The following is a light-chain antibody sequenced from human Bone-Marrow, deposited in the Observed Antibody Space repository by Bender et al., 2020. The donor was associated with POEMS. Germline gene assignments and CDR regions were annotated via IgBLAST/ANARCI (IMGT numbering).Light chain of an antibody. J-gene: IGLJ1*01. CDR3: SSYTSGSTSYV. CDR2: EVR. V-gene: IGLV2-14*02. Sequence: QSALTQPASVSGSPGQSITISCTGASSDVGAYNLVSWYQQHPGKAPKLLIYEVRKRPSGVSNRFSGSRSGNTASLTISGLLAEDEADYYCSSYTSGSTSYVFGTGTKVTVL. CDR1: SSDVGAYNL.